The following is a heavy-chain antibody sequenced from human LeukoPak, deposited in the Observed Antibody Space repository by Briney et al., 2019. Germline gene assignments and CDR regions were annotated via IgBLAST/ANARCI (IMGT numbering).Heavy chain of an antibody. V-gene: IGHV1-8*01. D-gene: IGHD6-13*01. CDR3: ARTVAAAGTDAFDT. J-gene: IGHJ3*02. CDR2: MNPNSGNT. CDR1: GYTFTSYD. Sequence: ASVKVSCKASGYTFTSYDINWVRQAPGQGLEWMGWMNPNSGNTGYAQKFQGRVTMTRNTSISTAYMELSSLRSEDTAVYYCARTVAAAGTDAFDTWGQGTMVTVSS.